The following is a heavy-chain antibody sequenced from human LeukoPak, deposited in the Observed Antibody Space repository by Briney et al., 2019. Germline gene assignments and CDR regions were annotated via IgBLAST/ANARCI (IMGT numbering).Heavy chain of an antibody. V-gene: IGHV4-30-2*01. D-gene: IGHD6-6*01. CDR3: AREAGQLVLGDYYYMDV. CDR2: IYHTGST. Sequence: PSETLSLTCTVSGGSISSGAYYWNWIRQPPGKGLEWIGYIYHTGSTYYNPSLKSRVTISVDRSKNQFSLKLSSVTAADTAVYYCAREAGQLVLGDYYYMDVWGKGTTVTVSS. CDR1: GGSISSGAYY. J-gene: IGHJ6*03.